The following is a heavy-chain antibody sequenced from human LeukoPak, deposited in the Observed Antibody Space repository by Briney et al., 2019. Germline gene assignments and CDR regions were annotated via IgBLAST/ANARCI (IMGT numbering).Heavy chain of an antibody. Sequence: SGTLSLTCAVSGGSISSSNWWSWVRQPPGKGLEWIGEINHSGSTNYNPSLKSRVTISVDTSKNQFSLKLSSVTAADTAVYYCALTLEGIFGVVSDYWGQGTLVTVSS. CDR2: INHSGST. J-gene: IGHJ4*02. CDR1: GGSISSSNW. V-gene: IGHV4-4*02. CDR3: ALTLEGIFGVVSDY. D-gene: IGHD3-3*01.